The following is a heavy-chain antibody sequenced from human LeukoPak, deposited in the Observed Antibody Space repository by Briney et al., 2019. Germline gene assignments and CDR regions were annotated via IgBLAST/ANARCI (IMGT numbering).Heavy chain of an antibody. CDR1: GGSISSHY. CDR3: ARFQFSDFWSGYYLNYFDY. CDR2: IYYSGST. V-gene: IGHV4-59*11. J-gene: IGHJ4*02. Sequence: SETLSLTCTVSGGSISSHYWSWIRQPPGKGLEWIGYIYYSGSTNYNPSLKSRVTISVDTSKNQFSLKLSSVTAADTAVYYCARFQFSDFWSGYYLNYFDYWGQGTLVTVSS. D-gene: IGHD3-3*01.